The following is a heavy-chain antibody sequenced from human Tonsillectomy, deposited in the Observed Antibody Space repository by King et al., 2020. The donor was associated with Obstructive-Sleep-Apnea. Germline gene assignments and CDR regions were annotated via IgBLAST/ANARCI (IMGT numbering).Heavy chain of an antibody. CDR2: IYYSGNT. V-gene: IGHV4-39*07. D-gene: IGHD3-22*01. Sequence: QLQLQESGPGLVKPSETLSLTCTVSGCSISSSSYYWGWLRQPPGKGLEWIGSIYYSGNTYYNPSLKSRATISVDTSKNQFSLKLSSVTAADTAVYYCARASDSLGFYYYGMDVWGQGTTVTVSS. CDR1: GCSISSSSYY. J-gene: IGHJ6*02. CDR3: ARASDSLGFYYYGMDV.